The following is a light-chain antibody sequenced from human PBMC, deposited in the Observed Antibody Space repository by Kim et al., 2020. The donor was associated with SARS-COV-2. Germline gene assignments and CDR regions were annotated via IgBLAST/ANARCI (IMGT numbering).Light chain of an antibody. CDR3: QQYDSVPFT. Sequence: DIQMTQSPSTLSASVGDRVTISCQASQDISNYLNWYQQKAGKPPKLLINDASLLQTGVPSRFSGSGAGTHFTFTISSLQAEDIATYYCQQYDSVPFTFGPGTKVDIK. J-gene: IGKJ3*01. CDR2: DAS. CDR1: QDISNY. V-gene: IGKV1-33*01.